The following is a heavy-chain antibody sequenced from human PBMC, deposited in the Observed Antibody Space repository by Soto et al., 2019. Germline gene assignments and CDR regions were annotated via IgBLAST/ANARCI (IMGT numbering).Heavy chain of an antibody. Sequence: GGSLRLSCAASGFTVSSNYMSWVRQAPGKGLEWVSVIYSGGSTYYADSVKGRFTISRDNAKNSLYLQMNSLRAEDTAVYYCAGLDTSMVKTPGYWGQGTLVTVSS. CDR3: AGLDTSMVKTPGY. CDR2: IYSGGST. D-gene: IGHD5-18*01. V-gene: IGHV3-53*01. J-gene: IGHJ4*02. CDR1: GFTVSSNY.